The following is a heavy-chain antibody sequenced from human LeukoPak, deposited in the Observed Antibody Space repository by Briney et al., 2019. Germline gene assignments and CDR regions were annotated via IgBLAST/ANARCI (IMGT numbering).Heavy chain of an antibody. CDR1: GFTFTSYN. J-gene: IGHJ4*02. Sequence: GGSLRLSCAASGFTFTSYNMNWVRQAPGKGLEWVSGIIPSGHTTYYADSVRGRFTISRDNSKNTLYLQMNSLRAEDTAVYYCAKVFDYYDSIFHDYWGQGTLVTVSS. CDR2: IIPSGHTT. V-gene: IGHV3-23*01. CDR3: AKVFDYYDSIFHDY. D-gene: IGHD3-22*01.